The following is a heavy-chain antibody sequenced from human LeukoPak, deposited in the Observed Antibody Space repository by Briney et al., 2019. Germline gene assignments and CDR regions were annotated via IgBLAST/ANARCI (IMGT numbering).Heavy chain of an antibody. J-gene: IGHJ4*02. CDR2: ITGSTSFT. Sequence: PGGSLRLSCAASGFTFSDYYMSWLRQAPGEGLEWVSYITGSTSFTNYADSVKGRFTISRDNAKNSLYLQIHSLRAEDTAVYYCARVSGSYVFDYWGQGALVTVSS. D-gene: IGHD1-26*01. CDR3: ARVSGSYVFDY. CDR1: GFTFSDYY. V-gene: IGHV3-11*05.